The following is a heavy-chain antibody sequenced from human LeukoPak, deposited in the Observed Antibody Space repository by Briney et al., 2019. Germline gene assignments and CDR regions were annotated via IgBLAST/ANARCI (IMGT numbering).Heavy chain of an antibody. CDR1: GYTFIGYY. J-gene: IGHJ4*02. Sequence: ASVKVSCKASGYTFIGYYIHWVRQAPGQGLEWMGWINPNTGGTNYAQKFQGRVTMTRDTSISTAYMELSRLRPDDTAVYYCARDPVGASYFDYWGQGTLVTVSS. V-gene: IGHV1-2*02. CDR3: ARDPVGASYFDY. D-gene: IGHD1-26*01. CDR2: INPNTGGT.